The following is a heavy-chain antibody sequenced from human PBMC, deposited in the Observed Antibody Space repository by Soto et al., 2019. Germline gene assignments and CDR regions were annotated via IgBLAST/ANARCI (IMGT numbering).Heavy chain of an antibody. D-gene: IGHD3-3*01. Sequence: PSETLSLTCAVYGGSFSGYYWSWIRQPPGKGLEWIGEINHSGSTNYNPSLKSRVTISVDTSKNQFSLKLSSVTAADTAVYYCAREKAYYDFWSGYYTRDVKTYYYYGMDVWGQGTTVTISS. CDR3: AREKAYYDFWSGYYTRDVKTYYYYGMDV. V-gene: IGHV4-34*01. CDR2: INHSGST. CDR1: GGSFSGYY. J-gene: IGHJ6*02.